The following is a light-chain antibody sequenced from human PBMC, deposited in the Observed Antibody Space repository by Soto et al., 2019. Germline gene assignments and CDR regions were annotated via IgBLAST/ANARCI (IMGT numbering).Light chain of an antibody. CDR2: EVS. CDR3: SSYAGTSTNYV. Sequence: QSVLTQPPSASGSPGQSVTISCTGTSSDVGSYNYVSWYQQHPGKVPELMIYEVSKRPSGVPDRFSGSKSGNTASLTVSGLQAEDEADYYCSSYAGTSTNYVFGTGTKVTVL. J-gene: IGLJ1*01. CDR1: SSDVGSYNY. V-gene: IGLV2-8*01.